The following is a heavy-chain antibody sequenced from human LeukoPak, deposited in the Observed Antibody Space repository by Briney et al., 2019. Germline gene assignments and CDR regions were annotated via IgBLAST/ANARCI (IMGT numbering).Heavy chain of an antibody. J-gene: IGHJ4*02. Sequence: KPSGTPSPTLAVYGGSFSGYYWGWIRQPPREGVGLVGEINHSGSTNYNPSLKSRVTISVDTSKNQFSLKLSSVTAADTAVYYCARAGPTVTLTPFDYWGQGTLVTVSS. V-gene: IGHV4-34*01. CDR2: INHSGST. CDR1: GGSFSGYY. D-gene: IGHD4-17*01. CDR3: ARAGPTVTLTPFDY.